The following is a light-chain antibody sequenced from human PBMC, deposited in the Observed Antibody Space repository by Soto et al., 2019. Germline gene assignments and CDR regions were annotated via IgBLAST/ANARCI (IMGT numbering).Light chain of an antibody. CDR1: SSDVGGYNY. CDR3: SSYAGSNNFV. CDR2: EVS. Sequence: QSALTQPPSASGSPGQSVTISCTGTSSDVGGYNYVSWYQQHPGKAPKLMIYEVSERPSGVPDRFSGSKSSNTASLTVSVLQAEDEADYYCSSYAGSNNFVLGTGTKGTVL. V-gene: IGLV2-8*01. J-gene: IGLJ1*01.